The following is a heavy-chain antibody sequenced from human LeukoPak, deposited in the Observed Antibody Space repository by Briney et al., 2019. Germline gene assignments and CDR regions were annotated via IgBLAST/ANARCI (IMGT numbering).Heavy chain of an antibody. V-gene: IGHV3-33*01. CDR2: IWYNGSNK. CDR1: GFTFSNYG. Sequence: PGGSLRLSCAASGFTFSNYGMHWVRQAPGKGLEWVAVIWYNGSNKYYADSVKGRFTISRDNSRSTLYLQMNSLRAEDTAVYYCARDRDRRFDYWGQGTLVTVSS. D-gene: IGHD2-21*02. J-gene: IGHJ4*02. CDR3: ARDRDRRFDY.